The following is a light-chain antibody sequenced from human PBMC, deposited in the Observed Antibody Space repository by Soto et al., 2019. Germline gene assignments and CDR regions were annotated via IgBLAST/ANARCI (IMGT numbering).Light chain of an antibody. CDR2: DVS. V-gene: IGLV2-14*01. CDR1: SSEVGGYNY. CDR3: SSYTSSSTRLYV. Sequence: QSVLTQPASVSGSPGQSITISCTGTSSEVGGYNYVSWYQQHPGKAPKLMIYDVSNRPSGVSNRFSGSKSGNTASLTISGLQAEDEADYYCSSYTSSSTRLYVFGTGTKVTVL. J-gene: IGLJ1*01.